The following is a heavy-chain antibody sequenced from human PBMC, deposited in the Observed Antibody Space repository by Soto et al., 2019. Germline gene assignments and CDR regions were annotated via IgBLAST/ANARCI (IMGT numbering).Heavy chain of an antibody. Sequence: SETLSLTCGVSGDSISSVNWWSWVRQSPGKGLDWIGEIYHSGSTSYNPSLKSRVTMSVDKSKNEFSLQLTSMAAADTAVYYCATFSGCFTIYPSEAWGQAILVTVSS. CDR2: IYHSGST. CDR1: GDSISSVNW. D-gene: IGHD3-10*01. CDR3: ATFSGCFTIYPSEA. J-gene: IGHJ5*02. V-gene: IGHV4-4*02.